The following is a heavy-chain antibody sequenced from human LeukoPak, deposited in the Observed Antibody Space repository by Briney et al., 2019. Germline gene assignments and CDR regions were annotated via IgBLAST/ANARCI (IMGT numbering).Heavy chain of an antibody. V-gene: IGHV3-23*01. Sequence: PGGSLRLSCAASGFTFTSYAMHWVRQAPGKGLEWVSVISGSGGSTYYADSVKGRFTISRDNSKNTLYLQMNSLRAEDTAVYYCSLSGDNDAFDIWGQGTKVTVSS. D-gene: IGHD3-10*01. CDR2: ISGSGGST. CDR3: SLSGDNDAFDI. J-gene: IGHJ3*02. CDR1: GFTFTSYA.